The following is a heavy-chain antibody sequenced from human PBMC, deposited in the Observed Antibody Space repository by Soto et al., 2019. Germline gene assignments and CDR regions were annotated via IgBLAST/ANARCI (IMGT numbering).Heavy chain of an antibody. CDR3: ARIAASGRGWDV. CDR2: IKQDGSEE. J-gene: IGHJ6*02. Sequence: EVQLVESGGGLVQPGGSLRLSCVDSGFTFSSYWMNWVRQAPVKGLEWVGNIKQDGSEENYADSVKGRFTISRDNAKNSMYLQMNSLRGEDTAVYYCARIAASGRGWDVWGQGTTVVVSS. D-gene: IGHD6-13*01. V-gene: IGHV3-7*01. CDR1: GFTFSSYW.